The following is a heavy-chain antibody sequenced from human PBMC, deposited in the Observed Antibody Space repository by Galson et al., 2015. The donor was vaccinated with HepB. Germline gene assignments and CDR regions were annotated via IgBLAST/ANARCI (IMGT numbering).Heavy chain of an antibody. V-gene: IGHV5-10-1*01. CDR3: ARPTTSNYASGSYHY. J-gene: IGHJ4*02. D-gene: IGHD3-10*01. Sequence: QSGAEVKKPGESLRISCKGSGYSFTNYRINWVRQMPGKGLEWMGKIDPSDSYTNYSPSFQGHVTISADKSINTAYLQWSSLEASDTAMYFCARPTTSNYASGSYHYWGQGTLVTVSS. CDR1: GYSFTNYR. CDR2: IDPSDSYT.